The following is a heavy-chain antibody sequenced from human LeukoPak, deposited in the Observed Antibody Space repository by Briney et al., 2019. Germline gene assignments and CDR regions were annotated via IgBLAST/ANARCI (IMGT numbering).Heavy chain of an antibody. V-gene: IGHV4-39*07. J-gene: IGHJ3*02. Sequence: SETLSLTCTVSGGSISSSTYYWGWLRPPPGKGLEWFGRIYYSGSTYYNPSLKSRVTISVDTSKNQFSLKLSSVTAADTAVYYCARVHITGTTRPFDAFDIWGQGTMVTVSS. CDR1: GGSISSSTYY. D-gene: IGHD1-7*01. CDR2: IYYSGST. CDR3: ARVHITGTTRPFDAFDI.